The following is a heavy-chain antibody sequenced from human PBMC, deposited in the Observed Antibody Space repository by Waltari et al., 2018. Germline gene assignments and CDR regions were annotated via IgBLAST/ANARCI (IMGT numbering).Heavy chain of an antibody. D-gene: IGHD3-16*01. V-gene: IGHV3-48*03. Sequence: EVQLVESGGGLVQPGGSLRLSCAASGFTFSSYEMNWVRQAPGKGLEWVSSISSSGSTIEEAESGKGGFSICRDNAKNSRYRQMNSLGAEDTAVDEGAGGGGGGGGVRWGQGALVTV. CDR1: GFTFSSYE. CDR2: ISSSGSTI. J-gene: IGHJ4*02. CDR3: AGGGGGGGGVR.